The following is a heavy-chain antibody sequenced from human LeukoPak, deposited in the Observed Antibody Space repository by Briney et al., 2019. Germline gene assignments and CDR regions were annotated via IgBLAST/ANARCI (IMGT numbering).Heavy chain of an antibody. V-gene: IGHV3-9*01. CDR3: AKDRSSSWYLAGFDY. D-gene: IGHD6-13*01. Sequence: PGGSLRLSCAASGVTFDDYAMHWVRQAPGKGLEWVSGISWNSGSIGYADSVKGRFTISRDNAKNSLYLQMNSLRAEDTALYYCAKDRSSSWYLAGFDYWGQGTLVTVSS. CDR1: GVTFDDYA. J-gene: IGHJ4*02. CDR2: ISWNSGSI.